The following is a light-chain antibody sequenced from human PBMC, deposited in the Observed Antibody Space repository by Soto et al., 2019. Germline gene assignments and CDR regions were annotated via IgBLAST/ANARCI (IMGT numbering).Light chain of an antibody. CDR3: CSYAGTNTFV. V-gene: IGLV2-23*01. J-gene: IGLJ1*01. CDR2: EGN. Sequence: QSALTQPASVSGSPGQSITISCTGTSSDVGSYNLVSWYQQHPGKAPKVMIYEGNKRPSGVSNRFSGSKSANTASLTISELQTEDEADYYCCSYAGTNTFVFGTGTKLTVL. CDR1: SSDVGSYNL.